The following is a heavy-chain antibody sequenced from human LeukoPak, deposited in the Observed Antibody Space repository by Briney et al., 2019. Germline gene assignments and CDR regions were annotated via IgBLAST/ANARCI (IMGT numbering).Heavy chain of an antibody. D-gene: IGHD1-26*01. J-gene: IGHJ5*02. CDR3: ARGVSGELLPLGPYYNWFDP. Sequence: TPSETLSLTCTVSGGSISSSSYYWGWIRQPPGKGLEWVGSIYYSGSTYYNPSLKSRVTISVDTSKNQFSLKLSSVTAADTAVYYCARGVSGELLPLGPYYNWFDPWGQGTLVTVSS. V-gene: IGHV4-39*07. CDR2: IYYSGST. CDR1: GGSISSSSYY.